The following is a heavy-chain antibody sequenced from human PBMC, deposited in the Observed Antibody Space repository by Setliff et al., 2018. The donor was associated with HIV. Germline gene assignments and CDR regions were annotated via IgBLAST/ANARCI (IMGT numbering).Heavy chain of an antibody. CDR3: ARDHIAARSVDY. CDR2: IIPISGTA. J-gene: IGHJ4*02. CDR1: GGTLSSYA. Sequence: GASVKVSCKASGGTLSSYAISWVRQAPGQGLEWMGRIIPISGTANNAQKFQGRVTMSRDTSTNTVYMELSSLRSEDTAVYYCARDHIAARSVDYCGQGTLVTVSS. D-gene: IGHD6-6*01. V-gene: IGHV1-69*05.